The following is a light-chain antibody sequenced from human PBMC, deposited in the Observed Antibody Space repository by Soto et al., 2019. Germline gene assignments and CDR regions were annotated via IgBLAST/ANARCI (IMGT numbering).Light chain of an antibody. CDR1: QSLLYSANNKNY. V-gene: IGKV4-1*01. CDR2: WAS. Sequence: DIVMTQSPDSLAVSLGERATINCKSSQSLLYSANNKNYLGWYQRKPGQPPKLLIHWASTRESGVPDRFSGSGSGTHFTLTISSLQAEDVAVYYCQQYYSPPWTFGQGIKVEIK. J-gene: IGKJ1*01. CDR3: QQYYSPPWT.